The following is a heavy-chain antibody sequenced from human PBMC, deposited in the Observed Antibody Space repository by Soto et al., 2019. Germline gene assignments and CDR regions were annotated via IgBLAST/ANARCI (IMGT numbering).Heavy chain of an antibody. Sequence: GGSLRLSCAASGFTFSSYSMNWVRQAPGKWLEWVSSISRSAGNTYYADSVKGRFTISRDNSKNTLSLQMNSLRGEDTAVYYCAKDLDTAMAILDYWGQGTLVTVSS. D-gene: IGHD5-18*01. CDR1: GFTFSSYS. CDR3: AKDLDTAMAILDY. CDR2: ISRSAGNT. V-gene: IGHV3-21*01. J-gene: IGHJ4*02.